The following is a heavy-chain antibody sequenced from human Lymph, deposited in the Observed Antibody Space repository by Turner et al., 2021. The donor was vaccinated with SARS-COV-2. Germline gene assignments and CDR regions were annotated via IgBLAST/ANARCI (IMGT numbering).Heavy chain of an antibody. CDR3: ARAPFIIVLMMYASGYFDN. CDR2: IYYSGST. CDR1: GGPISSSSYY. V-gene: IGHV4-39*01. D-gene: IGHD2-8*01. Sequence: QLQLQESGPGLVKHSETLSLTCTVSGGPISSSSYYWGWIRQPPGKGLEWIGSIYYSGSTYYNPSLKSRVTISVDTSKNQFSLKLSSVTAADTAVYYCARAPFIIVLMMYASGYFDNWGQGTLVTVSS. J-gene: IGHJ4*02.